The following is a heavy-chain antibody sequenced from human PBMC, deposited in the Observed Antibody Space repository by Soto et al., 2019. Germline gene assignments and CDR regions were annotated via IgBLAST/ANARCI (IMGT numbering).Heavy chain of an antibody. D-gene: IGHD2-8*02. CDR3: ARGAEVGIELAAFVQ. Sequence: QVHLVQSGAEVKRAGASVTVSCKASGYTFSDYYIHWVRQAPGQGLQWMGCINPKSGDRRYAQMFRGWVFMTRDTSISTAYMEVSGLKSDDTAVYFCARGAEVGIELAAFVQWGQGTLVTVSA. V-gene: IGHV1-2*04. CDR2: INPKSGDR. CDR1: GYTFSDYY. J-gene: IGHJ4*02.